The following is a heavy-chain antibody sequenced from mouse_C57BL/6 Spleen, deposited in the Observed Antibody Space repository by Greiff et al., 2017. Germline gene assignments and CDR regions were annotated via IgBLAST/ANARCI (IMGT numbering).Heavy chain of an antibody. J-gene: IGHJ3*01. Sequence: EVQLVESGEGLVKPGGSLKLSCAASGFTFSSYAMSWVRQTPEKRLEWVAYISSGGDYIYYADTVKGRFTISRDNARNTLYLQMSSLKSEDTAMYYCTRGGGSSSWFAYWGQGTLVTVSA. CDR1: GFTFSSYA. CDR3: TRGGGSSSWFAY. V-gene: IGHV5-9-1*02. D-gene: IGHD1-1*01. CDR2: ISSGGDYI.